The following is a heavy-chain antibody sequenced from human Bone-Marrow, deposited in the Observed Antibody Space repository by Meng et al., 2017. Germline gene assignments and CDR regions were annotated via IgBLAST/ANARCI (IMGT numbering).Heavy chain of an antibody. Sequence: VKLLEYGGGLVKPGRYLRLSCAASGFTFISHAMHWVRQAPVKGLEWVAVISYDGSNKYYADSVKGRFTISRDNSKNTLYLQMNSLRAEDTAVYYCARDRVDYWGQGTLVTVSS. CDR3: ARDRVDY. CDR2: ISYDGSNK. V-gene: IGHV3-30*01. CDR1: GFTFISHA. J-gene: IGHJ4*02.